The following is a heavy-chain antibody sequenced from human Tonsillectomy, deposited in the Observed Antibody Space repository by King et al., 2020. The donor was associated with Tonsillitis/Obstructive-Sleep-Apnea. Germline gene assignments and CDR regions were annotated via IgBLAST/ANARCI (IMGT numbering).Heavy chain of an antibody. CDR1: GGSISSIGYY. J-gene: IGHJ4*02. D-gene: IGHD2-15*01. CDR2: IYYSGST. Sequence: LQLQESGPGLVKPSETLSLTCTVSGGSISSIGYYWGWIRQPPGKGLEWIGSIYYSGSTYYNPSLKSRVTISVDTSKNQFSLKLSSVTAADTAVYSCARVVVPPPISPRFASWGKGTLVTVSS. CDR3: ARVVVPPPISPRFAS. V-gene: IGHV4-39*01.